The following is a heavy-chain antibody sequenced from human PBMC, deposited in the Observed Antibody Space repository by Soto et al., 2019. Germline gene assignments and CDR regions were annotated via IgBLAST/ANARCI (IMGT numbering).Heavy chain of an antibody. CDR3: AKDPPGGIAARPPLGFDS. CDR2: ISGSGGST. J-gene: IGHJ4*02. CDR1: GFTFSSYA. V-gene: IGHV3-23*01. Sequence: EVQLLESGGGLVQPGGSLRLSCAASGFTFSSYAMSWVRQAPGKGLEWVSAISGSGGSTYYADSVKGRFTISRDNSKNTLYQQMHSQGAEDTAVDYCAKDPPGGIAARPPLGFDSGGQGTLVTVSS. D-gene: IGHD6-6*01.